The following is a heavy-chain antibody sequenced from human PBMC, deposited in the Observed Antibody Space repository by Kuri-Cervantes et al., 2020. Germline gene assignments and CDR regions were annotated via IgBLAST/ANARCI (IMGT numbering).Heavy chain of an antibody. CDR2: IDYSGST. CDR1: GGSISSGDYY. Sequence: SETLSLTCTVSGGSISSGDYYWSWIRHPPGKGLEWIGYIDYSGSTNYNPSLKSRVTMSVDTSKNQFSLKLSSVTAADTAVYYCARDLTTVSTGYYYYGMDVWGQGTTVTVSS. V-gene: IGHV4-61*08. D-gene: IGHD4-11*01. J-gene: IGHJ6*02. CDR3: ARDLTTVSTGYYYYGMDV.